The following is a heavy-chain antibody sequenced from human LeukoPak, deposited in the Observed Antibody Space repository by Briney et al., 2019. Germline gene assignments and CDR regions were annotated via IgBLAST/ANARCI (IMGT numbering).Heavy chain of an antibody. CDR3: ARLEAAAGCDY. J-gene: IGHJ4*02. D-gene: IGHD6-13*01. CDR2: IYYSGST. V-gene: IGHV4-59*08. CDR1: GGSISSYY. Sequence: SETLSLTCTVSGGSISSYYWSWIRQPPGEGLEWIGYIYYSGSTNYNPSLKSRVTISVDTSKNQFSLKLSSVTAADTAVYYCARLEAAAGCDYWGQGTLVTVSS.